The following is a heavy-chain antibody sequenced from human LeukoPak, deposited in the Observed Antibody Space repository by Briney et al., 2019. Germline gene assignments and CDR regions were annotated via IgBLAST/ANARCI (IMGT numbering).Heavy chain of an antibody. D-gene: IGHD3-10*01. Sequence: SETLSLTCGVEYGALSGYYWTWIRQPPGKGLEWIGEIRHSGGSNYNASLKSRVTISLDTSKNQFSLKLTSMTAADTATYFCARGGGLRRSWLDLWGQGTLVTVSS. CDR3: ARGGGLRRSWLDL. CDR2: IRHSGGS. J-gene: IGHJ5*02. V-gene: IGHV4-34*01. CDR1: YGALSGYY.